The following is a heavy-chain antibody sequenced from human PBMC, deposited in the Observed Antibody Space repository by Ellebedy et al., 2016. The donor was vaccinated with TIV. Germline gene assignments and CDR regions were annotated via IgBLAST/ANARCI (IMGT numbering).Heavy chain of an antibody. Sequence: GGSLRLSXAASGFTFSSYAMSWVRQAPGKGLEWVSAISGSGGSTYYADSVKGRFTISRDNSKNTLYLQMNSLRAEDTAVYYCAKISMIVVVPQGYFDYWGQGTLVTVSS. J-gene: IGHJ4*02. CDR1: GFTFSSYA. CDR3: AKISMIVVVPQGYFDY. D-gene: IGHD3-22*01. CDR2: ISGSGGST. V-gene: IGHV3-23*01.